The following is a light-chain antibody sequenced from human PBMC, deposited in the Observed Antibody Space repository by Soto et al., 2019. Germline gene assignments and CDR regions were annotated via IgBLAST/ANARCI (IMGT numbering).Light chain of an antibody. J-gene: IGKJ5*01. CDR1: QSVSNN. CDR3: QQYYNWPRT. CDR2: GAS. V-gene: IGKV3-15*01. Sequence: EVLMTQSPATLSVSPGEGATLSCRASQSVSNNYLAWYQQKPGQAPRLLIYGASNRATGIPARFSGSGSGTEFTLTISSLQSEDFAVYYCQQYYNWPRTFGQGTRLEIK.